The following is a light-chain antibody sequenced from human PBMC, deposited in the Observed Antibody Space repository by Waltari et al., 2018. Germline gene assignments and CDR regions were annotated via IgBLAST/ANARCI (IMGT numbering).Light chain of an antibody. CDR2: DVT. CDR1: SSDVGGYNY. Sequence: QSALTQPRSVSGSPGQSATISCTGTSSDVGGYNYVSWYQQHPGKAPKLFIYDVTKRPSGVPDRVSGSKSGNTASLTISGLQAEDEADYYCCSYAGTYTFLVFGGGTKLTVL. CDR3: CSYAGTYTFLV. V-gene: IGLV2-11*01. J-gene: IGLJ2*01.